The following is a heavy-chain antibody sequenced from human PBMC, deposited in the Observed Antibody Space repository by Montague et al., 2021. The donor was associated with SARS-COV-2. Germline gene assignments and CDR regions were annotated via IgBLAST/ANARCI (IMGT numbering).Heavy chain of an antibody. CDR1: GFSLSTSGMC. D-gene: IGHD6-13*01. J-gene: IGHJ4*02. V-gene: IGHV2-70*01. CDR3: ARIFDSSWPTFDY. Sequence: PALVKPTQTLTLTCTFSGFSLSTSGMCVSWIRQPPGKALEWLALIDWDDDKYYSTSLKTRPTISKDTSKNQVVLTMTNMDPVDTATYYCARIFDSSWPTFDYRGQGTPVTVSS. CDR2: IDWDDDK.